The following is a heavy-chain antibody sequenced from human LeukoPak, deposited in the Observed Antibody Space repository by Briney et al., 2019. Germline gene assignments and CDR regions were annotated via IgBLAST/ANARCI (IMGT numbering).Heavy chain of an antibody. J-gene: IGHJ6*02. CDR1: GGFISSYY. D-gene: IGHD1-14*01. Sequence: SETLSLTCTVSGGFISSYYWSWIRQPPGKGLEGIGYIYYSGSTNYNPSLKSRVTISVDTSKNQFSLKLSSVTAADTAVYYCAREDRGDYYYYGMDVWGQGTTVTVSS. CDR2: IYYSGST. V-gene: IGHV4-59*01. CDR3: AREDRGDYYYYGMDV.